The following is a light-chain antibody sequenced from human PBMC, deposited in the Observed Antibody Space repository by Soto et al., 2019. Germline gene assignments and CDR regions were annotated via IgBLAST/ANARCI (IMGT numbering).Light chain of an antibody. CDR2: EVT. Sequence: QSVLTQPASVSGSPGQSITISCTGTNSDVGNYNLVSWYQQHTGKAPKLMMYEVTKRPSGVSNRFSGSKSGNTASLTISGLQAEDEADYYCCSYAGSATWVFGGGTKVTVL. CDR1: NSDVGNYNL. J-gene: IGLJ3*02. CDR3: CSYAGSATWV. V-gene: IGLV2-23*02.